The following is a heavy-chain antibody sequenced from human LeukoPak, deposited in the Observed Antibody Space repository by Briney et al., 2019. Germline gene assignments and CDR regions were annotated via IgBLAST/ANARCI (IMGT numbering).Heavy chain of an antibody. CDR2: ISYDGSNK. V-gene: IGHV3-30-3*01. J-gene: IGHJ4*02. D-gene: IGHD3-22*01. CDR3: ARGGHYYDSSGLTFDY. Sequence: PGGSLRLSCAASGFTFSGYAMHWVRQAPGKGLEWVAVISYDGSNKYYADSVKGRFTISRDNSKNTLYLQMNSLRAEDTAVYYCARGGHYYDSSGLTFDYWGQGTLVTVSS. CDR1: GFTFSGYA.